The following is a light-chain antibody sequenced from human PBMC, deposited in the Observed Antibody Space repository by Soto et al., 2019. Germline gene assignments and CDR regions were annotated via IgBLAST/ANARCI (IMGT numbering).Light chain of an antibody. CDR2: AAS. J-gene: IGKJ2*01. CDR3: QQSYSTPHT. V-gene: IGKV1-39*01. Sequence: DIQMTQSPSSLSASLGDRVNITCRASQSISSYLNWYQQKPGKAPKLLIYAASSLQSWVPSRFSGSASGTEFTLTISRLQPEDFATYYCQQSYSTPHTCGQGTKLEIK. CDR1: QSISSY.